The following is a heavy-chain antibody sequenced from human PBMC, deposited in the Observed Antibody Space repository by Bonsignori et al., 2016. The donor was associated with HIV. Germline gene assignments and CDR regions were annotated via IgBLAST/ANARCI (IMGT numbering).Heavy chain of an antibody. J-gene: IGHJ3*02. CDR2: IYHSGST. D-gene: IGHD3-3*01. Sequence: WIRQPPGKGLEWIGYIYHSGSTYYNPSLKSRVTISVDRSKNQFSLKLSSVTAADTAVYYCARSAPSDAFDIWGQGTMVTVSS. CDR3: ARSAPSDAFDI. V-gene: IGHV4-30-2*01.